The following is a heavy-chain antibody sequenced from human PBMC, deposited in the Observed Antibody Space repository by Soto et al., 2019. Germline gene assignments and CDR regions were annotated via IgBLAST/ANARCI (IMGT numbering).Heavy chain of an antibody. CDR3: ARDGSYYYGSGVFY. Sequence: QVLLVESGGGVVQPGRSLRLSCVASGFTFSNSGMHWVRQAPGKGLEWVAVIWYDGKNKNYADSVKGRFTTSRDNSKNTLYLQMNSLRAEDTAVYYCARDGSYYYGSGVFYWGQGTLVTVSS. CDR2: IWYDGKNK. D-gene: IGHD3-10*01. J-gene: IGHJ4*02. V-gene: IGHV3-33*01. CDR1: GFTFSNSG.